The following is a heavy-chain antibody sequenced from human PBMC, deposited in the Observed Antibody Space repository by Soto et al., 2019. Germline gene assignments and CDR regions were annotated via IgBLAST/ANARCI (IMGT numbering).Heavy chain of an antibody. V-gene: IGHV3-23*01. CDR3: APPPGNWFCP. D-gene: IGHD1-1*01. J-gene: IGHJ5*02. CDR2: ISGSGGST. Sequence: GESLKISCAASGFTFSSYAMSWVRQAPGKGLEWVSAISGSGGSTYYADSVKGRFTISRDNSKNTLYLQMNSLRAEDTAVYYCAPPPGNWFCPWGQGTLVTVSS. CDR1: GFTFSSYA.